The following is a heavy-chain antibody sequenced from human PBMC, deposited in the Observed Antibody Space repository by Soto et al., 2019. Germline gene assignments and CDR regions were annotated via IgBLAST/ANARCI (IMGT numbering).Heavy chain of an antibody. CDR1: GFTFSSYT. J-gene: IGHJ5*02. CDR3: ARDNGEFDP. CDR2: ISSSSTYI. V-gene: IGHV3-21*01. Sequence: SGGSLRLSCAASGFTFSSYTMSWVRQAPGKGLEWVSSISSSSTYIYYADSVKGRFTISRDNAKNSLYLQMNSLRAEDTAVYYCARDNGEFDPWGHGTLVTVSS. D-gene: IGHD3-10*01.